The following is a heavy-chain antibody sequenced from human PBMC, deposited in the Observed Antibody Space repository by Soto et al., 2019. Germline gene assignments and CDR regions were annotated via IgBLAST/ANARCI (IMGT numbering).Heavy chain of an antibody. D-gene: IGHD2-15*01. CDR1: GFTFSDYY. J-gene: IGHJ6*02. V-gene: IGHV3-11*06. Sequence: GGSLRLSCAASGFTFSDYYMSWIRQAPGKGLEWVSYISSGSSYTNYADSVKGRFTISRDNAKNSLYLQMNSLRAEDTAVYYCARDLGTTSGAYYYYGMDVWGQGTTVTVSS. CDR2: ISSGSSYT. CDR3: ARDLGTTSGAYYYYGMDV.